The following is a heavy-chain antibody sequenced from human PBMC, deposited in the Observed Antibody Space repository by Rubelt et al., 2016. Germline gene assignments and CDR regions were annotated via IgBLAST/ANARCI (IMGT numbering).Heavy chain of an antibody. V-gene: IGHV1-8*01. CDR3: ARGGSRLKHAFDI. J-gene: IGHJ3*02. CDR2: MNPNSGNT. D-gene: IGHD3-10*01. CDR1: GYAFTSYD. Sequence: QVQLVQSGAEVKKPGASVKVSCKASGYAFTSYDINWVRQATGQGLEWMGWMNPNSGNTGYATKFQGRFTMTRNTSIRPAYMELSSLRSEDTAVYYCARGGSRLKHAFDIWGQGTMVTVSS.